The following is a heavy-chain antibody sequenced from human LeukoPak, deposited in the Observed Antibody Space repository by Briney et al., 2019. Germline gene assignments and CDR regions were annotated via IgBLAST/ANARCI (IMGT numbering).Heavy chain of an antibody. V-gene: IGHV3-9*01. CDR3: AKGSSGWTSDAFDI. J-gene: IGHJ3*02. CDR1: GFTLDDYA. Sequence: PGRSLRLSCAASGFTLDDYAMHWVRQAPGKGLEWVSGISWNSGSIGYADSVKGRFTISRDNAKNSLYLQMNSLRAEDTALYYCAKGSSGWTSDAFDIWGQGTMVTVSS. D-gene: IGHD6-19*01. CDR2: ISWNSGSI.